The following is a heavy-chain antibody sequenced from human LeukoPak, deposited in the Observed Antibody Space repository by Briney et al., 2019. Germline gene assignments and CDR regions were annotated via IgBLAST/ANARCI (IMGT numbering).Heavy chain of an antibody. CDR3: ARELRDYYYYMDV. CDR2: IKQDGSEK. CDR1: GFAFSSYE. V-gene: IGHV3-7*01. J-gene: IGHJ6*03. Sequence: PGGSLRLSCVASGFAFSSYEMSWVRQAPGKGLEWVANIKQDGSEKYYVDSVKGRFTISRDNAKNSLYLQMNSLRAEDTAVYYCARELRDYYYYMDVWGKGTTVTVSS.